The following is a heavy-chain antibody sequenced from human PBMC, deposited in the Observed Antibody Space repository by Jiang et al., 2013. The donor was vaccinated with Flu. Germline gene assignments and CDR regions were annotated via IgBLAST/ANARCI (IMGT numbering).Heavy chain of an antibody. CDR3: ARGWELLSDAFDI. D-gene: IGHD1-26*01. V-gene: IGHV7-4-1*02. Sequence: YAQGFTGRFVFSLDTSVSTAYLQISSLKAEDTAVYYCARGWELLSDAFDIWGQGTMVTVSS. J-gene: IGHJ3*02.